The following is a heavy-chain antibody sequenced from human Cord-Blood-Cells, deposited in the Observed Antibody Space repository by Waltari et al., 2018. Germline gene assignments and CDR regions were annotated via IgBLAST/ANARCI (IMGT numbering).Heavy chain of an antibody. CDR2: SYTSGST. Sequence: QVQLQESGPGLVKPSETLSLTCTVSGGSISSYYWSWIRQPAGKGVEWIGRSYTSGSTNDNPTLKSRVTMSVDTSKNQFSLKLSSVTAADTAVYYCARESTPSIYSSSSGDFDYWGQGTLVTVSS. V-gene: IGHV4-4*07. CDR3: ARESTPSIYSSSSGDFDY. J-gene: IGHJ4*02. D-gene: IGHD6-6*01. CDR1: GGSISSYY.